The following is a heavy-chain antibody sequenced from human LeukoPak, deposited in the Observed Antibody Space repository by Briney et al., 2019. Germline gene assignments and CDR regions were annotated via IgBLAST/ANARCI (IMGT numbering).Heavy chain of an antibody. CDR3: ARDFGGSFDY. D-gene: IGHD3-10*01. V-gene: IGHV1-2*04. CDR2: INPNSGDT. CDR1: GYTFTGYY. Sequence: PGASVKVSCKAAGYTFTGYYMHWVRQAPGQGLEWMGRINPNSGDTNYAQKFQGWVTMTRDTSISTAYMELSRLRSDDTAVYYCARDFGGSFDYWGQGTLVTVSS. J-gene: IGHJ4*02.